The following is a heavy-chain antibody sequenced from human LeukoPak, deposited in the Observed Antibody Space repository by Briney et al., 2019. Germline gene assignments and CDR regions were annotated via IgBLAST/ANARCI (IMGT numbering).Heavy chain of an antibody. Sequence: HPGRSLRLSCAASGFTFSSYAMHWVRQARGKGLEGVAVISYDGSNKYYADSVKGRFTISRDNAKNTLYLQMNSLRAEDTAVYYCARTVRYYDFWSGYFSYFDYWGQGTLVTVSS. V-gene: IGHV3-30*04. CDR2: ISYDGSNK. D-gene: IGHD3-3*01. CDR3: ARTVRYYDFWSGYFSYFDY. CDR1: GFTFSSYA. J-gene: IGHJ4*02.